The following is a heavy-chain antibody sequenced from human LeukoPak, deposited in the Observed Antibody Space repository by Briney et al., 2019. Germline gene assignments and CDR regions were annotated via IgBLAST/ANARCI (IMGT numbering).Heavy chain of an antibody. V-gene: IGHV1-24*01. CDR2: FDPEDGET. CDR3: ATAVWLGRWLDY. J-gene: IGHJ4*02. D-gene: IGHD6-19*01. CDR1: RYTLTELS. Sequence: ASVKVSCKVSRYTLTELSMHWVRQAPGKGLEWMGGFDPEDGETIYAQKFQGRVTMTEDTSTDTAYMELSSLRSEDTAVYYCATAVWLGRWLDYWGQGTLVTVSS.